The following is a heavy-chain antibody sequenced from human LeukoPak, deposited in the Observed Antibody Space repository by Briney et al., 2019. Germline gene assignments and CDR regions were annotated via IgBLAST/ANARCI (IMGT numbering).Heavy chain of an antibody. Sequence: ASVKVSCKASGYTFTSYYMHWVRQAPGQGLEWMGIINPSGGSTSYAQKFQGRVTLTRDTSTSTVYMEPSSLRSEDTAVYYCARERGVAVAGEGVDPWGQGTLVTVSS. CDR3: ARERGVAVAGEGVDP. V-gene: IGHV1-46*01. CDR2: INPSGGST. CDR1: GYTFTSYY. J-gene: IGHJ5*02. D-gene: IGHD6-19*01.